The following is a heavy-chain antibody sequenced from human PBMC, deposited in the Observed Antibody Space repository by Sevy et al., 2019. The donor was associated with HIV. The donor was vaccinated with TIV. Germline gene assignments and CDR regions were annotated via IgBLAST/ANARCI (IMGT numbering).Heavy chain of an antibody. CDR1: GFTFSSYA. D-gene: IGHD3-10*01. CDR2: ISGSGGST. CDR3: TKVTGVTRVGGVSVKGGYFDY. J-gene: IGHJ4*02. Sequence: GGSLRLSCAASGFTFSSYAMSWVRQAPGKGLEWVSAISGSGGSTYYADSVKGRFTISRDNSKNTLYLQMDSLRAEDKAVYYCTKVTGVTRVGGVSVKGGYFDYWGQGTMVTVSS. V-gene: IGHV3-23*01.